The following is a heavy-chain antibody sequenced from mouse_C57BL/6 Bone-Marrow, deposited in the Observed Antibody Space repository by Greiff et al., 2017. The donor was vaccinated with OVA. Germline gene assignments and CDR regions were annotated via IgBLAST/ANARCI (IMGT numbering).Heavy chain of an antibody. Sequence: QVQLQQSGAELVKPGASVKLSCTASGFNIKDYYMHWVKQRTEQGLEWIGYIYPRDGSTKYNEKFKGKATLTADKSSSTAYMQLNSLTSEDSAVYFCAREGLHYFDYWGQGTTLTVSS. V-gene: IGHV1-78*01. CDR2: IYPRDGST. J-gene: IGHJ2*01. CDR1: GFNIKDYY. CDR3: AREGLHYFDY.